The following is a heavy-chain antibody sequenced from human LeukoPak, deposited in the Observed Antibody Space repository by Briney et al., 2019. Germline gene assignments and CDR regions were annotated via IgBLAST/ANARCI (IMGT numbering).Heavy chain of an antibody. CDR1: RFTFSSYG. J-gene: IGHJ4*02. CDR2: IWYDGSNK. V-gene: IGHV3-33*01. Sequence: VGSLRLSCAASRFTFSSYGMHWVRQAPGRGREWVAVIWYDGSNKYYADSVKGRFTISRDNSKNTLYLQMNSLRAEDTAVYYCARDISDSSAYLRDWGQGTLVTVSS. D-gene: IGHD3-22*01. CDR3: ARDISDSSAYLRD.